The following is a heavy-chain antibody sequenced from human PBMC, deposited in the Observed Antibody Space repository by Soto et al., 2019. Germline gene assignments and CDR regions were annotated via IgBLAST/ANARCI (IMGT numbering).Heavy chain of an antibody. CDR1: GGSISSSSYY. V-gene: IGHV4-39*07. J-gene: IGHJ3*02. CDR3: ARGGDRGYSGYDTPDAFDI. D-gene: IGHD5-12*01. Sequence: SETLSLTCTGSGGSISSSSYYWGWIRQAPGKGLEWIGSIYYSGSTYYNPSLKSRVTISVDTSKNQFSLKLSSVTAADTAVYYCARGGDRGYSGYDTPDAFDIWRQGTMVTVS. CDR2: IYYSGST.